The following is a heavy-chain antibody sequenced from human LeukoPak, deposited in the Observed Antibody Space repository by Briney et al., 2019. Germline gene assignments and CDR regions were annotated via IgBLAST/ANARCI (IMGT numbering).Heavy chain of an antibody. CDR3: ARAPLRYFDWSPIYYMDV. CDR2: ISYDGSNK. Sequence: GGSLRLSCAASGFTFSSYAMHWVRQAPGKGLEWVAVISYDGSNKYYADSVKGRFTISRDNSKNTLYLQMSSLRAEDTAVYYCARAPLRYFDWSPIYYMDVWGKGTTVTVSS. D-gene: IGHD3-9*01. V-gene: IGHV3-30*04. J-gene: IGHJ6*03. CDR1: GFTFSSYA.